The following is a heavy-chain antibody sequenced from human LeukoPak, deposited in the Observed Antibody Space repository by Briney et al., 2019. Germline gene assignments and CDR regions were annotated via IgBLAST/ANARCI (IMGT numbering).Heavy chain of an antibody. D-gene: IGHD4-17*01. CDR1: GYTFTSYG. Sequence: ASVKVSCKASGYTFTSYGISWVRQAPGQGHEWMGWISAYNGNTNYAQKLQGRVTMTTDTSTSTAYMELRSLRSDDTAVYYCARDNARAVTTEPFDYWGQGTLVTVSS. CDR3: ARDNARAVTTEPFDY. CDR2: ISAYNGNT. J-gene: IGHJ4*02. V-gene: IGHV1-18*01.